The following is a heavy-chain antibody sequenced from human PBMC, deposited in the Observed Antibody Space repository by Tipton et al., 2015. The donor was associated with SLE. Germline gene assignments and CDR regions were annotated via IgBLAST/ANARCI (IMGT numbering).Heavy chain of an antibody. CDR2: IYHSGST. V-gene: IGHV4-59*08. CDR1: GDSISSHY. J-gene: IGHJ4*02. D-gene: IGHD4-17*01. Sequence: TLSLTCTVSGDSISSHYWSWIRQPPGKGLEWIGYIYHSGSTYYNPSLKSRVTISVDTSKNQFSLKLSSVTAADTAVYYCARVLDYVFDYWGQGTLVTVSS. CDR3: ARVLDYVFDY.